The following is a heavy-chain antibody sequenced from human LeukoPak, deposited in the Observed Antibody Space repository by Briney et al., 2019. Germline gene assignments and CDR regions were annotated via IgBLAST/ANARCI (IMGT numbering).Heavy chain of an antibody. CDR1: GFPFASYV. CDR3: ARDHDWAFVL. V-gene: IGHV3-48*02. Sequence: PGGSLRLSCEGSGFPFASYVMSWVRQAPGKGLEWIAYINHDAEMIFYPDFVKGRFTISRDNAKKSLYLQMNALRYEDTAIYYCARDHDWAFVLWGQGTLVTVSS. J-gene: IGHJ4*02. D-gene: IGHD3-9*01. CDR2: INHDAEMI.